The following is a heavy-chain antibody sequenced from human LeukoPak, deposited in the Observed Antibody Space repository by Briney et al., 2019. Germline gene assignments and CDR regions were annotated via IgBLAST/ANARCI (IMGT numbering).Heavy chain of an antibody. J-gene: IGHJ5*02. V-gene: IGHV3-21*01. CDR3: ACGPYSSSWYFDP. Sequence: WGSLRLSCAASGFTFSSYSMNWVRQAPGKGLEWVSSISSSSSDIYYADSVKGRFTISRDNAKNSLYLQMNSLRAEDTAVYYCACGPYSSSWYFDPWGQGTLVTVSS. CDR2: ISSSSSDI. CDR1: GFTFSSYS. D-gene: IGHD6-13*01.